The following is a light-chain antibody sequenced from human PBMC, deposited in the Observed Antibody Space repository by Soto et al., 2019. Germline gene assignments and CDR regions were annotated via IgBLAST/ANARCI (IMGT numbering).Light chain of an antibody. CDR2: GAS. Sequence: EIVMTQSPATLSVSPGERATLSCRASQSVTSNLAWYQQKPGQAPRLLIYGASTRATGIPARFSGSGSATEFTLTSSNLQSEDFAVYYCQQYNNWPPWTFGQGTKVEIK. V-gene: IGKV3D-15*01. CDR3: QQYNNWPPWT. CDR1: QSVTSN. J-gene: IGKJ1*01.